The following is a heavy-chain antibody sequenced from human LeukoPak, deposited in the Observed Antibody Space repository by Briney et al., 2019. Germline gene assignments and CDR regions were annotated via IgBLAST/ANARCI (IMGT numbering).Heavy chain of an antibody. CDR1: GFTFSNYN. J-gene: IGHJ5*02. D-gene: IGHD6-13*01. CDR2: ISSIGHTI. Sequence: PGGSLRLSCAPSGFTFSNYNMNWVRQAPGKGLEWVSFISSIGHTIYYADSVKGRFTISRDNAKNSLYLQMNSLRAEDTAVYYCARDARATEDSSNWNWFDPWGQGTLVTVSS. V-gene: IGHV3-48*01. CDR3: ARDARATEDSSNWNWFDP.